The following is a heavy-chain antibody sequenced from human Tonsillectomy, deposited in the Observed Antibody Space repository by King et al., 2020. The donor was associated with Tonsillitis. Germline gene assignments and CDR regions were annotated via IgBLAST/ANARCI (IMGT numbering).Heavy chain of an antibody. CDR2: IYISGGT. D-gene: IGHD2-8*01. Sequence: VQLQESGPGLVKPSQTLSLTCTVSGGSISSGNYYWSWIRQPAGKGLEWIGRIYISGGTDYNPSLKSRITMSVDTSKNQFSLKLSSVTAADTAVYYCARDSPASGTKFDSWGQGTLVTVSS. V-gene: IGHV4-61*02. J-gene: IGHJ5*01. CDR1: GGSISSGNYY. CDR3: ARDSPASGTKFDS.